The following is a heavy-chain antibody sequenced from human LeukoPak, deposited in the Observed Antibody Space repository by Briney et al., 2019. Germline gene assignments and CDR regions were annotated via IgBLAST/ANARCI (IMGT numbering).Heavy chain of an antibody. J-gene: IGHJ4*02. CDR1: GYTFTSYY. CDR2: IHPSGGST. V-gene: IGHV1-46*01. CDR3: ARDAIDDSSGYMFGFDY. D-gene: IGHD3-22*01. Sequence: ASVKVSCRASGYTFTSYYMHWVRQAPGQGLEWMGIIHPSGGSTSYAQKFQGRVTMTRDPSTSTVYMELSSLSSEDTAVYYCARDAIDDSSGYMFGFDYWGQGTLVTVSS.